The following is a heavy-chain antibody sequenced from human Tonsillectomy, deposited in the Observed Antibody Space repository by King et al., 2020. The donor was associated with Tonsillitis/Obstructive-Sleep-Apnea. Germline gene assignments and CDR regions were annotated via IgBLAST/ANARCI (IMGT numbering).Heavy chain of an antibody. Sequence: QLVQSGAEVKKPGASVKVSCKASGYTFTSYGISWVRQAPGQGLEWMGWISAYNGNTNYAQKLQGRVTMTTDTSTSTAYMELRSLRSDDTAVYYCARVYEGSSSSGCQPNWFDPWGQGTLVTVSS. J-gene: IGHJ5*02. CDR2: ISAYNGNT. V-gene: IGHV1-18*01. CDR3: ARVYEGSSSSGCQPNWFDP. CDR1: GYTFTSYG. D-gene: IGHD6-19*01.